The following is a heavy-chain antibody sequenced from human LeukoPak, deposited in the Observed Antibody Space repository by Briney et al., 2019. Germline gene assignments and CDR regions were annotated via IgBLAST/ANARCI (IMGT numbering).Heavy chain of an antibody. CDR2: IYYSGST. CDR1: GGSISSYY. J-gene: IGHJ4*02. CDR3: ANLGLGDY. Sequence: SETLSLTXTVSGGSISSYYWSWIRQPPGKGLEWIGYIYYSGSTNYNPSLNSRVTISVDTSKNQFSLKLSSVTAADTAVYYCANLGLGDYWGQGTLVTVSS. D-gene: IGHD7-27*01. V-gene: IGHV4-59*01.